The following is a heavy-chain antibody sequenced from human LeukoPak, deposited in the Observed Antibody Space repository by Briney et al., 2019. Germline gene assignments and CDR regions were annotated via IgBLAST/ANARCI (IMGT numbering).Heavy chain of an antibody. CDR1: GFTFNTYS. CDR2: IKQDGSEK. J-gene: IGHJ4*02. Sequence: GGSLRLSCAASGFTFNTYSMSWVRQAPGKGLEWVANIKQDGSEKYYVDSVKGQFTISRDNAKNSLFLQMSSLRAEDTAVYFCARGVPSGVDYFDYWGQGTLVTVSS. D-gene: IGHD6-19*01. CDR3: ARGVPSGVDYFDY. V-gene: IGHV3-7*01.